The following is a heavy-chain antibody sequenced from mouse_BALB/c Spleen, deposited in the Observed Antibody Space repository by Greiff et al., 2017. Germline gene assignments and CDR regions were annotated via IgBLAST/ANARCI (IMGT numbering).Heavy chain of an antibody. Sequence: EVKLVESGGGLVQPGGSRKLSCAASGFTFSSFGMHWVRQAPEKGLEWVAYISSGSSTIYYADTVKGRFTISRDNPKNTLFLQMTSLRSEDTAMYYCARSGYYGSPYYFDYWGQGTTLTVSS. CDR1: GFTFSSFG. CDR3: ARSGYYGSPYYFDY. CDR2: ISSGSSTI. D-gene: IGHD1-1*01. V-gene: IGHV5-17*02. J-gene: IGHJ2*01.